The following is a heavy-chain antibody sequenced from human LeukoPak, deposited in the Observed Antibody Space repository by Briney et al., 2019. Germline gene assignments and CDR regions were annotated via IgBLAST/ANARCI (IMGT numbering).Heavy chain of an antibody. Sequence: GGSLRLSCAASGFTFSTYWMHWVRQAPGKGLVWVSRINTDGNTTNYADSGKGRFTISRDNAKNTLYLQMNSLRVEDTAVYYCARDSYYDSRDYWGQGTLVTVSS. V-gene: IGHV3-74*01. CDR3: ARDSYYDSRDY. CDR2: INTDGNTT. J-gene: IGHJ4*02. CDR1: GFTFSTYW. D-gene: IGHD3-22*01.